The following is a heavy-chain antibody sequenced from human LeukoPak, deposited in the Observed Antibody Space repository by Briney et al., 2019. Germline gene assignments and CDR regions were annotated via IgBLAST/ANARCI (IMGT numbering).Heavy chain of an antibody. Sequence: GGSLRLSCAASRFTFSNYGMHWVRQAPGKGLEWVAFIRYDGSNKYYADSVKGRFTISRDNSKNNLYLQMNSLGPEDTAVYYCAKVRAQLVSCGELNYWGQGILVTVSS. J-gene: IGHJ4*02. CDR3: AKVRAQLVSCGELNY. V-gene: IGHV3-30*02. CDR1: RFTFSNYG. CDR2: IRYDGSNK. D-gene: IGHD3-10*01.